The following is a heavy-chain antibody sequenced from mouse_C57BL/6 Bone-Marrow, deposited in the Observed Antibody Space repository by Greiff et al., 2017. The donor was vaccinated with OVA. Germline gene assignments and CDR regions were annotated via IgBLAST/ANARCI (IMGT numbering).Heavy chain of an antibody. Sequence: VQLQQPGAELVRPGTSVKLSCKASGYTFTSYWMHWVKQRPGQGLEWIGVIDPSDSYTNYNQKFKGKATLTVDTSSSTAYMQLRSLTSEDSAVYYCARSRVYYDYVGWYFDVWGTGTTVTVSS. CDR2: IDPSDSYT. V-gene: IGHV1-59*01. CDR1: GYTFTSYW. D-gene: IGHD2-4*01. J-gene: IGHJ1*03. CDR3: ARSRVYYDYVGWYFDV.